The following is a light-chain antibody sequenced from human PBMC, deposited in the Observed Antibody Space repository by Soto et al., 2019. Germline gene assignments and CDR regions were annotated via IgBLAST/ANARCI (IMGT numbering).Light chain of an antibody. Sequence: DIQMTQSPSSLSASVGDRVTIACRASQTISSYLNWYQQKPGKAPKLLVYAASSLQSGVPSRFSGSGSEPDFTLTISSLQPEDFATYYCQQSYFTPLTFGQGTKVEIK. CDR3: QQSYFTPLT. V-gene: IGKV1-39*01. J-gene: IGKJ1*01. CDR2: AAS. CDR1: QTISSY.